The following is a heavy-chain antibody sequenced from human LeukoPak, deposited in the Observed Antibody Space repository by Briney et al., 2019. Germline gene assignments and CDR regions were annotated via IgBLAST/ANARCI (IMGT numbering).Heavy chain of an antibody. CDR2: INPNSGGT. D-gene: IGHD1-26*01. Sequence: ASVKVSCKASGYTFTSYYMHWVRQAPGQGLEWMGWINPNSGGTSYAQKFQGRVTMTRDTSISTAYMELSRLRSDDTAVYYCASGSIVGATSDAFDIWGQGTMVTVSS. CDR3: ASGSIVGATSDAFDI. V-gene: IGHV1-2*02. CDR1: GYTFTSYY. J-gene: IGHJ3*02.